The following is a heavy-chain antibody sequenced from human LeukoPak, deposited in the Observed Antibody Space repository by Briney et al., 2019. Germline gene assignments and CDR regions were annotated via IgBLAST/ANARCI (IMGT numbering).Heavy chain of an antibody. J-gene: IGHJ3*02. CDR2: IYSGGST. CDR1: GFTVSSNY. V-gene: IGHV3-53*01. D-gene: IGHD6-19*01. Sequence: GGSLRLSCAASGFTVSSNYMSWVRQAPGKGLEWVSVIYSGGSTYYADSVKRRFTISRDNSKNTLYLQMNSLRAEDTAVYYCARDSGWGAFDIWGQGTMVTVSS. CDR3: ARDSGWGAFDI.